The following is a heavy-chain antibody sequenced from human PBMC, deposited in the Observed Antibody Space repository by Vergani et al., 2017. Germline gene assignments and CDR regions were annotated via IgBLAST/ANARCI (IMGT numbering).Heavy chain of an antibody. V-gene: IGHV4-61*02. J-gene: IGHJ6*02. CDR1: GGSINTGAYY. D-gene: IGHD3-10*01. CDR2: VYTSGMT. Sequence: QVQLQESGPRLVRPSQTLSLTCTVSGGSINTGAYYWSWIRQPAGKGLEWIGRVYTSGMTTYNPSLKSRVTILVDRSKSQLSLKLTSVTAGDTAVYFGARELSYYYGSGSDDYNPYYYEGMDVWGPGTTVTVSS. CDR3: ARELSYYYGSGSDDYNPYYYEGMDV.